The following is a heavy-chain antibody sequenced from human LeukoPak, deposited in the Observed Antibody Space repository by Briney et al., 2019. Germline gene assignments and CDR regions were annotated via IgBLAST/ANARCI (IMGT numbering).Heavy chain of an antibody. CDR1: GFTFSSHG. J-gene: IGHJ4*02. V-gene: IGHV3-30*18. Sequence: PGGSLRLSCAASGFTFSSHGMHWVRQAPGKGLEWVAVISYDGSNKYYADSVKGRFTISRDNSKNTLYLQMNSLRAEDTAVYYCAKDRSGDYRFAGYFDYWGQGTLVTVSS. CDR3: AKDRSGDYRFAGYFDY. D-gene: IGHD4-17*01. CDR2: ISYDGSNK.